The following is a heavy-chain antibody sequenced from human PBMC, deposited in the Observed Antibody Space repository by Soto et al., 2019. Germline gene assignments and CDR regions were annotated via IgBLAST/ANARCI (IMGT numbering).Heavy chain of an antibody. D-gene: IGHD3-22*01. Sequence: QVHLVQSGAEVKKPGSSVKVSCKASGGTFSSYAISWVRQAPGQGLVWMGGFIPIFGTTNYAQKFQGRATITADESTSTAYMELSSLRSEDTAVYYCTRDRGRRYNDGRGYYYSAYWGQGTLVTVSS. J-gene: IGHJ4*02. V-gene: IGHV1-69*01. CDR1: GGTFSSYA. CDR2: FIPIFGTT. CDR3: TRDRGRRYNDGRGYYYSAY.